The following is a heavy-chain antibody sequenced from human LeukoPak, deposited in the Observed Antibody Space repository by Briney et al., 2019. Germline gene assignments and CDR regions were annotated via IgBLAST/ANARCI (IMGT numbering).Heavy chain of an antibody. CDR3: ARDSSAYSYGSPDVYGMDV. Sequence: PGGSLRLSCAASGFTFSSYAMHWVRQAPGKGLEWVAVISYDGSNKYSADSVKGRFTISRDNAKNSLYLQMNSLRAEDTAVYYCARDSSAYSYGSPDVYGMDVWGQGTTVTVSS. V-gene: IGHV3-30-3*01. CDR2: ISYDGSNK. CDR1: GFTFSSYA. J-gene: IGHJ6*02. D-gene: IGHD5-18*01.